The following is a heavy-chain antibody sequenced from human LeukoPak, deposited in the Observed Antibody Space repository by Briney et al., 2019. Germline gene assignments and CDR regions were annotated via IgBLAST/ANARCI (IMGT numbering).Heavy chain of an antibody. CDR1: GFTISNNY. CDR2: IYSGGST. Sequence: PGGSLRLSCAASGFTISNNYMSWVRQAPGKGLEWVSVIYSGGSTYYADSVKGRFTISRHNSKNTLYLQMNSLRAEDTAVYYCARGYCSSTSCLAFDPWGQGTLVTVSS. V-gene: IGHV3-53*04. CDR3: ARGYCSSTSCLAFDP. D-gene: IGHD2-2*01. J-gene: IGHJ5*02.